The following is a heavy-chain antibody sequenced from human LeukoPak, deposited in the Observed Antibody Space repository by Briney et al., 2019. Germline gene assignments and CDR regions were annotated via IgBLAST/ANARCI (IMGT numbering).Heavy chain of an antibody. V-gene: IGHV3-23*01. CDR3: TSLRFDY. CDR1: GFTFSSYD. J-gene: IGHJ4*02. CDR2: ISNSGGYT. Sequence: GGSLRLSCAASGFTFSSYDINWVRQAPGKGLEWVSGISNSGGYTYYADSVKGRFTISRDNSRNTVYLLMNSLRGEDTAVYYCTSLRFDYWGQGTLATVSS.